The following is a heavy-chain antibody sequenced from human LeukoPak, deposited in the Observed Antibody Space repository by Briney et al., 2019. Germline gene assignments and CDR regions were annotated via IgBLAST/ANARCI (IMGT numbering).Heavy chain of an antibody. CDR2: IIPIFGTA. J-gene: IGHJ4*02. Sequence: ASVKVSCKASGYTFTSYGISWVRQAPGQGLEWMGGIIPIFGTANYAQKFQGRVTITADESTSTAYMELSSLRSEDTAVYYCALLVAYCGGDCYGNFDYWGQGTLVTVSS. CDR1: GYTFTSYG. D-gene: IGHD2-21*01. CDR3: ALLVAYCGGDCYGNFDY. V-gene: IGHV1-69*13.